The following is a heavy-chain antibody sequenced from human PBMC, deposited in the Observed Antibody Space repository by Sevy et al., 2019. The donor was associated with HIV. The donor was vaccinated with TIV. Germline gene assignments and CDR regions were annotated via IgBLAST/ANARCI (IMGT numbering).Heavy chain of an antibody. CDR2: IKEDGSAK. J-gene: IGHJ4*01. D-gene: IGHD1-26*01. CDR1: RFTFKTYW. Sequence: GGYLRLSCAASRFTFKTYWMSWVRQAPGKGLEWGGNIKEDGSAKYYADSVRGRFTISRDNAKNSLYLQMSSLRIEDMAVYYCSRDSAGYGGYSYWGQGTLVTVSS. CDR3: SRDSAGYGGYSY. V-gene: IGHV3-7*01.